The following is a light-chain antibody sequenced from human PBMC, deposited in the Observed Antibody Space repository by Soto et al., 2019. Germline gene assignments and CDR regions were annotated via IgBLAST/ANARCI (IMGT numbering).Light chain of an antibody. CDR2: DAS. CDR3: QQYGSSPLT. CDR1: QSVSSSY. Sequence: IVLTQSPSTLSLSPGERATLSCLASQSVSSSYLAWYQQKPGQTPRLLIYDASSRPTGIPDRFSGSGSGTDFTLTISRLEHEDFAIYFCQQYGSSPLTFGQGTRLEIK. J-gene: IGKJ5*01. V-gene: IGKV3-20*01.